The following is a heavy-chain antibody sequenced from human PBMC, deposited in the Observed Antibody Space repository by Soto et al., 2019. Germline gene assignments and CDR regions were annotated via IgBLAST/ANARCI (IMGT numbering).Heavy chain of an antibody. V-gene: IGHV3-64D*06. CDR3: VKSRGGNNFDFFD. CDR1: GFTFSSYA. D-gene: IGHD5-12*01. J-gene: IGHJ4*02. CDR2: VRGNGDPP. Sequence: GGSLRLSCSASGFTFSSYAMQWVRQAPGKGLEYVSGVRGNGDPPFYADSVKGRFTISRDNSKNTLYLQMSSLSADDTAVYYCVKSRGGNNFDFFDWGQGALVTVSS.